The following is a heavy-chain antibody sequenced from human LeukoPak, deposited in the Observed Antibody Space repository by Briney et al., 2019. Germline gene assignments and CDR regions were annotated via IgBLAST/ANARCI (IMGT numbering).Heavy chain of an antibody. CDR3: ARRIMDYDFWSGSYFDY. CDR1: GGTFSSYG. J-gene: IGHJ4*02. Sequence: SVKVSCKASGGTFSSYGISWVRQAPGQGLQWMGRIIPMFGTADYAQKFQGRVTITTDESTSTVYMELSSLRSDDTAVYYCARRIMDYDFWSGSYFDYWGQGTLVTVSS. D-gene: IGHD3-3*01. CDR2: IIPMFGTA. V-gene: IGHV1-69*05.